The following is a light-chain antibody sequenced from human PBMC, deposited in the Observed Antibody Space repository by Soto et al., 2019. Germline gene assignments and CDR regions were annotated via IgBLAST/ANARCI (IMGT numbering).Light chain of an antibody. J-gene: IGKJ2*01. CDR3: QHRTDWRLYT. CDR2: DAS. CDR1: QSVGSY. Sequence: EIVLTQSPVTLSLSPGERATLSCRASQSVGSYLAWYQHKPGQAPRLLIYDASNRATGIPTRFSGSGSGTDFTLTISCLESEDFAVYYCQHRTDWRLYTFGQGTKLEIK. V-gene: IGKV3-11*01.